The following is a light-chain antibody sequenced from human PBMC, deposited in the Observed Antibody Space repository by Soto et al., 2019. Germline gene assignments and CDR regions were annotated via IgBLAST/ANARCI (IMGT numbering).Light chain of an antibody. J-gene: IGLJ3*02. CDR3: SSYTNSIYWV. CDR2: DVS. Sequence: QSVLTQPASVSGSPGQSVTISCTGISSDVGGNNFVSWYQHHPGKAPIVLIYDVSNRPSGVSDRFSGSKSGNTASLTISGLQAEDEADYYCSSYTNSIYWVLGGGTQLTVL. CDR1: SSDVGGNNF. V-gene: IGLV2-14*01.